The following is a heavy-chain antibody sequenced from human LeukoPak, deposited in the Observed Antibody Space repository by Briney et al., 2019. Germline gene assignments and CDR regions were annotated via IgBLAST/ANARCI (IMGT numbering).Heavy chain of an antibody. Sequence: GGSLRLSCAAAGFTFSSYWMHWVRQVPGKGLVWVSRVNPGGSSTAYADSVKGRFSISRDNARNTLYLHMNSLRDEDTAVYYCARSNQADDYWGQGTLVTVSS. CDR1: GFTFSSYW. CDR3: ARSNQADDY. CDR2: VNPGGSST. J-gene: IGHJ4*02. V-gene: IGHV3-74*01. D-gene: IGHD4-11*01.